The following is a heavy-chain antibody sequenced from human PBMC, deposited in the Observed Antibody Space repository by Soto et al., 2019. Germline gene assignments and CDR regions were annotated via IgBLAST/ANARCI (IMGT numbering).Heavy chain of an antibody. D-gene: IGHD1-26*01. CDR1: GYTFTSYG. Sequence: QVQLVQSGAEVKKPGASVKVSCKASGYTFTSYGISWVRQAPGQGLEWMGWISAYNGNTNYAQKFQGRVTMTRDTSISTAYMELSSLRSEDTAVYYCARQWEQSGYYYGMDVWGQGTTVTVSS. V-gene: IGHV1-18*01. CDR3: ARQWEQSGYYYGMDV. J-gene: IGHJ6*02. CDR2: ISAYNGNT.